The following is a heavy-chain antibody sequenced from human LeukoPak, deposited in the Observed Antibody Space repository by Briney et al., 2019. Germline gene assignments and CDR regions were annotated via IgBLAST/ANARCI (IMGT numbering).Heavy chain of an antibody. V-gene: IGHV3-66*01. D-gene: IGHD6-13*01. CDR2: IYSGGST. J-gene: IGHJ3*02. Sequence: PGGSLRLSCAASGFTVSSNYMSWVRQAPGKGLEWVSVIYSGGSTYYADSVKGRFTISRDNSKNTLYLQMNSMRAEDTAVYYCAIDCASSWYKNGAFDIWGQGTMVTVSS. CDR3: AIDCASSWYKNGAFDI. CDR1: GFTVSSNY.